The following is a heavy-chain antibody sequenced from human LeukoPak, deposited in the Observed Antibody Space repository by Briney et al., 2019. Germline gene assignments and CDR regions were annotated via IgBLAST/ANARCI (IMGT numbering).Heavy chain of an antibody. CDR1: GFTFSSYG. CDR2: ISYDGSNK. J-gene: IGHJ4*02. D-gene: IGHD2-15*01. CDR3: ATLVVAATPVDY. Sequence: GRSLRLSCAASGFTFSSYGMHWVRQAPGKGLEWVAVISYDGSNKYYADSVKGRFTISRDNSKNTLYLQMNSLRAEDTAVYYCATLVVAATPVDYWGQGTLVIVSS. V-gene: IGHV3-30*03.